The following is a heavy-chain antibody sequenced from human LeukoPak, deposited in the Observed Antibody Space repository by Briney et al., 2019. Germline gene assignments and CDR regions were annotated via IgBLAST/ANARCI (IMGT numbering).Heavy chain of an antibody. CDR3: ARVDGSPDY. V-gene: IGHV1-8*03. CDR2: MNTKSGNT. CDR1: GYTFTRYD. D-gene: IGHD2-15*01. J-gene: IGHJ4*02. Sequence: GASVKVSCKASGYTFTRYDINWVRQATGQGLEWMGWMNTKSGNTGHAQKFQGRVTITRGTSISTVYMELSSLRSEDTAVYFCARVDGSPDYWGQGTLVTVSS.